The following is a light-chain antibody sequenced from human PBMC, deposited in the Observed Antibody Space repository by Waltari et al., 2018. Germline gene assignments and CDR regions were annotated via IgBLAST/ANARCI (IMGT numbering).Light chain of an antibody. CDR2: WAS. J-gene: IGKJ1*01. Sequence: DIVMNQSPDSLAVSLGERATINCKSSQSVLYSSNNKNYLAWYQQKPGQPPKLLIYWASTRESGVPGRFSGSGSGTDFTLTISRLEPEDFAVYYCQQYDSSPPWTFGQGTKVEIK. CDR3: QQYDSSPPWT. CDR1: QSVLYSSNNKNY. V-gene: IGKV4-1*01.